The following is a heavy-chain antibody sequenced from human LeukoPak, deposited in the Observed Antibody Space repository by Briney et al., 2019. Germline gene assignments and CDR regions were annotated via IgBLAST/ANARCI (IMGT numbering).Heavy chain of an antibody. CDR1: GFTVSSNY. CDR3: ARVPYSSGWYDFDY. CDR2: IYSGGGT. D-gene: IGHD6-19*01. V-gene: IGHV3-53*01. J-gene: IGHJ4*02. Sequence: GGSLRLSCAASGFTVSSNYMSWVRQAPGKGLEWVSVIYSGGGTYYADSVKGRFTISRDNSKNTLYLQMNSLRAEDTAVYFCARVPYSSGWYDFDYWGQGTLVTVSS.